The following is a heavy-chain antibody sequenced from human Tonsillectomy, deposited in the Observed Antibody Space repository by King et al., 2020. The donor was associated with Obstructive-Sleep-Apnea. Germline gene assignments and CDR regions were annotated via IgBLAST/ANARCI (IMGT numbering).Heavy chain of an antibody. J-gene: IGHJ4*02. CDR1: GDSISTAYY. CDR3: ARGPSLGEENDY. CDR2: SHYSGST. Sequence: VQLQESGPGLVKPSETLSLTCTVSGDSISTAYYWTWIRQPPGKGLGWIGTSHYSGSTYYNPPLKSRVTISVDTSKNHFSLNLSSVTAADTAVYYCARGPSLGEENDYWGQGTLVTVSS. D-gene: IGHD2-21*01. V-gene: IGHV4-38-2*02.